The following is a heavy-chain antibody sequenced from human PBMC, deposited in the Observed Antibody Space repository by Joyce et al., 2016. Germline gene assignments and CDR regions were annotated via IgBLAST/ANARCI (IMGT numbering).Heavy chain of an antibody. V-gene: IGHV3-15*01. J-gene: IGHJ3*02. D-gene: IGHD4-17*01. CDR2: IKSKTNGGTT. CDR3: STNTVLGDAFDI. CDR1: GFTFSNTC. Sequence: VLLVESGGGLVKPGGSLRLSCAASGFTFSNTCMTWVRQAPGKGLGWVGRIKSKTNGGTTDYAAPVKGRFTISRDDSKKTLYLQMHGLKTEDTAVYYCSTNTVLGDAFDIWGQGTMVSVSS.